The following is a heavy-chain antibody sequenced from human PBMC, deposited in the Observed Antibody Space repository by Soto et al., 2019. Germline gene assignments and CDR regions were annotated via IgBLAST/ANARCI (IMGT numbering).Heavy chain of an antibody. CDR1: GYTFTSYA. J-gene: IGHJ4*02. Sequence: QVQLVQSEGEVKKPGASVKISCRASGYTFTSYAINWVRQAPGQGLEWMGWISAHSGNTNYAQKVQGRVTMTTDTATSTAYMELRSLRSDDTAICYCARIAASGIVHDFDFWGQGTLVTVSS. CDR2: ISAHSGNT. D-gene: IGHD6-13*01. V-gene: IGHV1-18*01. CDR3: ARIAASGIVHDFDF.